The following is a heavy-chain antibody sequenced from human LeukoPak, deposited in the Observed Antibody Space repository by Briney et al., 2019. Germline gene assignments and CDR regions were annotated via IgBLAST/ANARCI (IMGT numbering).Heavy chain of an antibody. CDR3: ARDLGNYDILTGYYYGMDV. V-gene: IGHV3-21*01. J-gene: IGHJ6*02. Sequence: GGSLRLSCAACGFTFSSYSMNWVRQAPGKGLEWVSSISSSSSYIYYADSVKGRFTISRDNAKNSLYLQMNSLRAEDTAVYYCARDLGNYDILTGYYYGMDVWGQGTTVTVSS. CDR1: GFTFSSYS. D-gene: IGHD3-9*01. CDR2: ISSSSSYI.